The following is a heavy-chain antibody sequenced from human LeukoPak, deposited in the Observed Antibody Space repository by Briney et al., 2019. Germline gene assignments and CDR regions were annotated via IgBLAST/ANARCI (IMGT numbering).Heavy chain of an antibody. Sequence: PSETLSLTCTVSGASITSGNFYWSWIRQHPGKGLEWVGYIYYNGDAYYNPFLKSRLTISLDTSKNQFSLKMTSVTPADTAIYYCARTNYSDSSSYYVDFWGQGTLVTVSS. CDR3: ARTNYSDSSSYYVDF. CDR2: IYYNGDA. CDR1: GASITSGNFY. D-gene: IGHD3-22*01. J-gene: IGHJ4*02. V-gene: IGHV4-31*03.